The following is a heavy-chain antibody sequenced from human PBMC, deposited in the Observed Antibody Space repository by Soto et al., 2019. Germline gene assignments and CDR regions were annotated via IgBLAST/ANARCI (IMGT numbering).Heavy chain of an antibody. CDR1: GGTFSSYT. CDR3: SSLYDSSDY. CDR2: IIPILGIA. Sequence: QVQLVQSGAEVKKPGSSVKVSCKASGGTFSSYTISWVRQAPGQGLEWMGRIIPILGIANYAQKFQGRVTSTADKSTSTAYMELSSLRSEDTAVYYCSSLYDSSDYWGQGTLVTVSS. V-gene: IGHV1-69*02. J-gene: IGHJ4*02. D-gene: IGHD3-22*01.